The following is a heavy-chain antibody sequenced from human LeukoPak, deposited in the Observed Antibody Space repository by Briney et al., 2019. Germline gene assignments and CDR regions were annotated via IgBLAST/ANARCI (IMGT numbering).Heavy chain of an antibody. CDR1: GFTFSTYG. Sequence: GGSLRLSCAASGFTFSTYGMHWVRQAPGKGLEWVAVISYDGSNKYYADSVKGRFTISRDNSKNTLYLQMNSLRAEDTAVYYCAKDRYSFGSYYFDYWGQGTLVIVSS. CDR2: ISYDGSNK. V-gene: IGHV3-30*18. CDR3: AKDRYSFGSYYFDY. D-gene: IGHD5-18*01. J-gene: IGHJ4*02.